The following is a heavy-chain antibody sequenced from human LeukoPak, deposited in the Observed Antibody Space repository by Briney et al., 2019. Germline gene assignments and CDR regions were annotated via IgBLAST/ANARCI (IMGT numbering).Heavy chain of an antibody. J-gene: IGHJ6*02. CDR2: IKQDGSEK. D-gene: IGHD3-3*01. Sequence: GGSLRLSCAASGFTFSSYWMSWVRQAPGKGLEWVANIKQDGSEKYYVDSVKGRFTISRDNAKNSLYLQMNSLRAEDTAVYYCARDRRYYDFWSGYYGPYYYYGMDVWGQGTTVTVSS. V-gene: IGHV3-7*01. CDR3: ARDRRYYDFWSGYYGPYYYYGMDV. CDR1: GFTFSSYW.